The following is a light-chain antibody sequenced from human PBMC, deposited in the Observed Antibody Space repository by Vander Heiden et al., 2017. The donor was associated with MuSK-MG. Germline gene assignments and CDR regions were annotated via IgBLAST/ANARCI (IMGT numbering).Light chain of an antibody. CDR2: QDD. CDR3: QSGDSSSGWV. Sequence: SYELTQPPSVSVSPGHTVTVTFSGDKLQYKYICWYQQKAGQPPTLVIYQDDKRASGIPERFSGSRSGESATLTISGAQTLDEADYYGQSGDSSSGWVFGSGTKVTVL. V-gene: IGLV3-1*01. J-gene: IGLJ1*01. CDR1: KLQYKY.